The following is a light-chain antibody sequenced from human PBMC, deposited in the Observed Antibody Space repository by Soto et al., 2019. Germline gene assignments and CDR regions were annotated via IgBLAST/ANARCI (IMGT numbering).Light chain of an antibody. CDR3: QQYCIFWT. CDR1: QTIGNC. J-gene: IGKJ1*01. CDR2: ATS. V-gene: IGKV1-5*03. Sequence: DIQMTQSPATVSASVGDRVIITCRASQTIGNCVAWYQQKPGKVPKFLIYATSSLKSEVPSRFSGSGSGTEFTLTISSLQPDDFATYYCQQYCIFWTCGQGTKVESK.